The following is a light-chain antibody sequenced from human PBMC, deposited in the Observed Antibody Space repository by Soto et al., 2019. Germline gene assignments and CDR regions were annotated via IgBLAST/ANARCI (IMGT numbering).Light chain of an antibody. Sequence: DRVMTQSPSTLSVSPGDRATLSCRASQTISSNLAWYQQKPGQAPRILMYDASTRATGISARFSGSGSGTEFTLTISSLQSEDFAVYYCQQYHNWPITFGQGTRLENK. CDR3: QQYHNWPIT. V-gene: IGKV3-15*01. J-gene: IGKJ5*01. CDR1: QTISSN. CDR2: DAS.